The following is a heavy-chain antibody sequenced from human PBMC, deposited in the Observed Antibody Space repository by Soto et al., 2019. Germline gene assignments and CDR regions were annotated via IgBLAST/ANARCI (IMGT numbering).Heavy chain of an antibody. J-gene: IGHJ4*02. Sequence: WASVKVSCKASGGTFSSYAISWVRQAPGQGLEWMGGIIPIFGTANYAQKFQGRVTITADESTSTAYMELSSLRSEDTAVYYCARDPSPEPAFDYWGQGTLVTVSS. CDR2: IIPIFGTA. CDR3: ARDPSPEPAFDY. V-gene: IGHV1-69*13. CDR1: GGTFSSYA.